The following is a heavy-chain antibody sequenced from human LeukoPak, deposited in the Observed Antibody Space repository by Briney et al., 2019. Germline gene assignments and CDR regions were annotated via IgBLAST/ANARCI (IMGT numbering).Heavy chain of an antibody. CDR2: IYYSGST. Sequence: SETLSLTCTVSGDSISSSSYYWGWIRQPPGKGLEWIGSIYYSGSTYYNPYLKSRVTISVDTSKNQFSLRLSSVTAADTAVYYCATSPRGGIAVAGTYFDYWGQGTLVTVSS. CDR3: ATSPRGGIAVAGTYFDY. D-gene: IGHD6-19*01. CDR1: GDSISSSSYY. V-gene: IGHV4-39*01. J-gene: IGHJ4*02.